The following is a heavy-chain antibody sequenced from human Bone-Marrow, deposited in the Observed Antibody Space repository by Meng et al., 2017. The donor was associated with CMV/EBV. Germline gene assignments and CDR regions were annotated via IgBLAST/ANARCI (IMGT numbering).Heavy chain of an antibody. CDR1: GFTFSSYA. D-gene: IGHD5-12*01. CDR2: ISSNGGST. CDR3: ARDRSGYVGD. Sequence: LSCAASGFTFSSYAMHWVRQAPGKGLEYVSAISSNGGSTYYANSVKGRFTISRDNSKNTLYLQMGSLRAEDMAVYYCARDRSGYVGDWGQGTLVTVSS. J-gene: IGHJ4*02. V-gene: IGHV3-64*01.